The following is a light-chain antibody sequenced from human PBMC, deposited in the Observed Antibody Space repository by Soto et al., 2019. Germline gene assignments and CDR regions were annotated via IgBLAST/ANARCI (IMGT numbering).Light chain of an antibody. V-gene: IGKV3-11*01. J-gene: IGKJ4*01. CDR2: DAS. Sequence: EIALTQSPATLSLSPGERATLSGRASQSVSSYLAWYQQKPGQAPRLLIYDASNRATGIPARFSGSGSGTDFTLTISSLEPEDFAVYYCQQRSNWPKLTFGGGTKVEIK. CDR1: QSVSSY. CDR3: QQRSNWPKLT.